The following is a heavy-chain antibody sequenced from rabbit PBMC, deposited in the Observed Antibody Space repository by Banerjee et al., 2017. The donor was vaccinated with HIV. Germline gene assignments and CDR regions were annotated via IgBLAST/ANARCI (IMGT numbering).Heavy chain of an antibody. CDR2: IDVGSSAIT. CDR3: ARDLAGVIGWNFGL. V-gene: IGHV1S45*01. Sequence: QEQLEESGGGLVKPGGTLTLSCKGSGADFSSYAISWVRQAPGKGLEWIACIDVGSSAITYYASWAKGRFTISKTSSTTVTLQMTSLTAADTATYFCARDLAGVIGWNFGLWGPGTLVTVS. CDR1: GADFSSYA. J-gene: IGHJ4*01. D-gene: IGHD4-1*01.